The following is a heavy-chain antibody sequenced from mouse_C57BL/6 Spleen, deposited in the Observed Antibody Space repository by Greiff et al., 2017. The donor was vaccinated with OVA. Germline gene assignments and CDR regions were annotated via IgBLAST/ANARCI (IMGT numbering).Heavy chain of an antibody. CDR3: TRGYYFYAMDY. D-gene: IGHD1-1*01. CDR1: GYTFTDYE. CDR2: IDPETGGT. Sequence: QVQLKVSGAELVRPGASVTLSCKASGYTFTDYEMHWVKQTPVHGLEWIGAIDPETGGTAYNQKFKGKAILTADKSSSTAYMELRSLTSEDSAVYYCTRGYYFYAMDYWGQGTSVTVSS. J-gene: IGHJ4*01. V-gene: IGHV1-15*01.